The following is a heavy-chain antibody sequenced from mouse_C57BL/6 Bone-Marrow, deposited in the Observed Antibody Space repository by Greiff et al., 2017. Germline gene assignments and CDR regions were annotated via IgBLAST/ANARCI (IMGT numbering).Heavy chain of an antibody. CDR1: GYTFTSHW. Sequence: VQLQQSGPEPVRPGASVKISCKAPGYTFTSHWMQWVRQRPGQGLEWIGEIFPGSGSTYYNEKFKGKATLTLDTSSSTAYMQLSSLTSADSAVYLSATKYDYGGPNNWGQETTLTVSS. D-gene: IGHD1-1*02. J-gene: IGHJ2*01. V-gene: IGHV1-56*01. CDR3: ATKYDYGGPNN. CDR2: IFPGSGST.